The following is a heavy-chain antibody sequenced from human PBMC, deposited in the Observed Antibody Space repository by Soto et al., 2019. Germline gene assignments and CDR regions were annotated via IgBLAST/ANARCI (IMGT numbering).Heavy chain of an antibody. CDR3: ARTGMALVYGTRSNYHFDY. J-gene: IGHJ4*02. D-gene: IGHD2-8*01. CDR1: GGSFSGYY. CDR2: INHSGST. V-gene: IGHV4-34*01. Sequence: SETLSLTCAVYGGSFSGYYWSWIRQPPGKGLEWIGEINHSGSTNYNPALKSRVTISVDTSKNQFSLNLNSVTAADTAVYYCARTGMALVYGTRSNYHFDYCGPRTLVTVSS.